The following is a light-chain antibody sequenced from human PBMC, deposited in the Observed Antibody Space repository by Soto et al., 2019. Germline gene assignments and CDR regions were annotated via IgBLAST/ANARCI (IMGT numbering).Light chain of an antibody. J-gene: IGLJ1*01. CDR3: SSYTTSNTRQIV. CDR2: DVS. Sequence: QSVLTQPASVSGSPGQSITISCTGTSSDVGGYNYVSWYQHHPGKAPKLIIYDVSNRPSGVSNRFSGSKSGNTASLTISGLQPDDEADYYCSSYTTSNTRQIVSGTGTKVTVL. V-gene: IGLV2-14*03. CDR1: SSDVGGYNY.